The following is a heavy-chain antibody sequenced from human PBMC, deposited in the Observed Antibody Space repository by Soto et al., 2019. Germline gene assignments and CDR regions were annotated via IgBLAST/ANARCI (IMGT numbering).Heavy chain of an antibody. V-gene: IGHV1-18*01. J-gene: IGHJ6*02. CDR1: GYTFTRSG. CDR3: AREGVDAYSDYGMDV. CDR2: ISSYNGDT. D-gene: IGHD5-12*01. Sequence: QVQLVQSGAEVKKPGASVKVSCKASGYTFTRSGISWVRQAPGQGPEWMGWISSYNGDTNYAQTFQGRVTMTTDTSTSTDYRELRSLRSDDTAVYYCAREGVDAYSDYGMDVWGQGTPVTVSS.